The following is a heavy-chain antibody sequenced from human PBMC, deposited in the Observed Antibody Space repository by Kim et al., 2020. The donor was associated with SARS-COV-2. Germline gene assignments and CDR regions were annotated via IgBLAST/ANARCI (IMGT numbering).Heavy chain of an antibody. Sequence: SETLSLTCAVYGGSFSGYYWSWIRQPPGKGLEWIGEINHSGSTNYNPSLKSRVTISVDTSKNQFSLKLSSVTAADTAVYYCARRSDCSGGSCYRVWFDPWGQGTLVTVSS. CDR1: GGSFSGYY. CDR3: ARRSDCSGGSCYRVWFDP. J-gene: IGHJ5*02. CDR2: INHSGST. D-gene: IGHD2-15*01. V-gene: IGHV4-34*01.